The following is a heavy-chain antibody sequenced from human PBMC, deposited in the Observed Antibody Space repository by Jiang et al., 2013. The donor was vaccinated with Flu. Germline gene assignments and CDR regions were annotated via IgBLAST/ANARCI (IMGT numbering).Heavy chain of an antibody. Sequence: GSGLVKPSETLSLTCTVSGASISSAYWNWIRQPPGKELQWIGNVYYSGTTSYNPSLKSRVTISVDTSKNQFSLSLTSVTAADTAVYYCARDQGGGYNWFDPWGQGTLVIVSS. D-gene: IGHD2-15*01. J-gene: IGHJ5*02. CDR1: GASISSAY. CDR2: VYYSGTT. CDR3: ARDQGGGYNWFDP. V-gene: IGHV4-59*01.